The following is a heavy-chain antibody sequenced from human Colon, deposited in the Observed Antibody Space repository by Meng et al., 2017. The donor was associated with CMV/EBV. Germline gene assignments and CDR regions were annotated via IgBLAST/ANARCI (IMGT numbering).Heavy chain of an antibody. V-gene: IGHV3-21*01. CDR2: ICPTSTNI. J-gene: IGHJ4*02. CDR3: ARDPKVLDTTLATGY. Sequence: GGSLRLSCVASGLSSYNILWVRQAPGKGLEWVSSICPTSTNIFHADSVRGRFSVSRDNAQNSVYLQMNSLRAEDTAVYYCARDPKVLDTTLATGYWGQGTLVTVSS. D-gene: IGHD5-18*01. CDR1: GLSSYN.